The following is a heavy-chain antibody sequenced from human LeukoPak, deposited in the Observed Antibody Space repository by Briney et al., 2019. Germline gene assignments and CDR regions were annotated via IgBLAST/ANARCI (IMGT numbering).Heavy chain of an antibody. CDR1: GGSISSYY. CDR3: ARGGSIFGVVFDN. D-gene: IGHD3-3*01. V-gene: IGHV4-59*01. CDR2: MYNSGST. Sequence: SETLSLTCTVSGGSISSYYWSWIRQPPGKGLEWMGYMYNSGSTNYNPSLKSRVTISVDTSKNQFSLKLSSVTAADTAVYYWARGGSIFGVVFDNWGQGTLVTVSS. J-gene: IGHJ4*02.